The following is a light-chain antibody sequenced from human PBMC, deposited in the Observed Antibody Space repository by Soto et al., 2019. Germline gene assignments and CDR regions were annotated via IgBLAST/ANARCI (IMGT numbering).Light chain of an antibody. CDR2: DVS. CDR1: QSVSNY. CDR3: QQRSNGPPIT. Sequence: EVGLTQSPAAVSLSPGERATLSCRASQSVSNYLGWYQQKPGQAPRLLIYDVSNRATGIPARFSGSGSGTDFTLTISSLEPEDFAVYYCQQRSNGPPITSGQGTRLEN. V-gene: IGKV3-11*01. J-gene: IGKJ5*01.